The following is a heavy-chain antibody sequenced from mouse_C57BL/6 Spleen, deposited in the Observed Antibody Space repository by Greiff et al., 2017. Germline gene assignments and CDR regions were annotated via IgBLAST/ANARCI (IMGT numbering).Heavy chain of an antibody. V-gene: IGHV10-1*01. CDR2: IRSKGNNYAT. D-gene: IGHD1-1*01. J-gene: IGHJ4*01. Sequence: GGGLVQPKGSLKLSCAASGFSYNTYAMNWVRQAPGKGLEWVARIRSKGNNYATYYADSVKDRFTISRDDSESMLYLQMNTVKTEDTARYYCVSHSNYAMDYWGQGTSVTVSS. CDR3: VSHSNYAMDY. CDR1: GFSYNTYA.